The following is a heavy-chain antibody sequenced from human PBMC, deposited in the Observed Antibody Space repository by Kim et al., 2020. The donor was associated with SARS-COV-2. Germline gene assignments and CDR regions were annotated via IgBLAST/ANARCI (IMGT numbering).Heavy chain of an antibody. CDR3: ASDAIRGVTSNFDY. V-gene: IGHV4-59*01. J-gene: IGHJ4*02. Sequence: NPSLRRRATISVDTSKNQFSLKLSSVTAADTAVYYCASDAIRGVTSNFDYWGQGTLVTVSS. D-gene: IGHD3-10*01.